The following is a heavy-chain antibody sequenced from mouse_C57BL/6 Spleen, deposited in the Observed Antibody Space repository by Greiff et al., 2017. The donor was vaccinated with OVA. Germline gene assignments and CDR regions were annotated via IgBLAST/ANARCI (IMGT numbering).Heavy chain of an antibody. D-gene: IGHD2-4*01. J-gene: IGHJ2*01. CDR2: IYPGDGDT. CDR3: ASGHYDYDSFDY. V-gene: IGHV1-80*01. CDR1: GYAFSSYW. Sequence: VQLQQSGAELVKPGASVKISCKASGYAFSSYWMNWVKQRPGKGLEWIGQIYPGDGDTNYNGKFKGKATLTADKSSSTAYMQLSSLTSEDSAVYVCASGHYDYDSFDYWGQGTTLTVSS.